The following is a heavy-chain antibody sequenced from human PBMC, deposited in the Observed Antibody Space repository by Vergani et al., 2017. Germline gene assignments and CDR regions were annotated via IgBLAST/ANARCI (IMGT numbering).Heavy chain of an antibody. CDR2: INNSGST. D-gene: IGHD2-2*01. V-gene: IGHV4-34*01. CDR1: GGSFSGYY. J-gene: IGHJ6*02. CDR3: ARAVPAASSYYYYYGMDV. Sequence: QVQLQQWGAGLLKPSETLSLTCAVYGGSFSGYYWSWIRQPPGKGREWIGEINNSGSTNYNPSLKSRVTISVDTTKNQFSLKLSSVTAADTAVYYCARAVPAASSYYYYYGMDVWGQGTTVTVSS.